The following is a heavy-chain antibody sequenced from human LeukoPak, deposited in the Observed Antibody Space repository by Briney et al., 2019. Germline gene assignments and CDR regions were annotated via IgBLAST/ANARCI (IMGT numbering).Heavy chain of an antibody. J-gene: IGHJ4*02. CDR2: VYYSGST. D-gene: IGHD3-10*01. Sequence: GSLRLSCAASGFSFSSYAMSWIRQPPGKGLEWIGYVYYSGSTNYNPSLKTRLHLSVDTSKNRFSLKLSSVTGADTALYYCARRGMRGDFDYWGQGTLVTVSS. V-gene: IGHV4-59*12. CDR3: ARRGMRGDFDY. CDR1: GFSFSSYA.